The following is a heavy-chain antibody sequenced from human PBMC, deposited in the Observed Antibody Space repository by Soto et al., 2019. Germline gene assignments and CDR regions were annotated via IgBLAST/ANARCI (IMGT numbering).Heavy chain of an antibody. CDR1: GYTFTSYD. Sequence: QVQLVQSGAEVKKPGASVKVSCKASGYTFTSYDINWVRQATGQGLEWMGWMNPNSGNTGYAQKFQGRVTMTRNTSISTAYMELSSLGSEDTAVYYCERGINYYDSGDDAFDIWGQGTMVTVSS. D-gene: IGHD3-10*01. V-gene: IGHV1-8*01. CDR3: ERGINYYDSGDDAFDI. CDR2: MNPNSGNT. J-gene: IGHJ3*02.